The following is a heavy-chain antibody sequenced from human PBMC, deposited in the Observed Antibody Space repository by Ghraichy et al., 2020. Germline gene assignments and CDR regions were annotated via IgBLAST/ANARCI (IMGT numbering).Heavy chain of an antibody. V-gene: IGHV4-34*01. D-gene: IGHD1-26*01. CDR2: INHSGST. Sequence: SQTLSLTCAVYGGSFSGYYWSWIRQPPGKGLEWIGEINHSGSTNYNPSLKSRVTISVDTSKNQFSLKLSSVTAADTAVYYCARGHNLGSGSYYRPYYYYGMDVWGQGTTVTVSS. CDR3: ARGHNLGSGSYYRPYYYYGMDV. CDR1: GGSFSGYY. J-gene: IGHJ6*02.